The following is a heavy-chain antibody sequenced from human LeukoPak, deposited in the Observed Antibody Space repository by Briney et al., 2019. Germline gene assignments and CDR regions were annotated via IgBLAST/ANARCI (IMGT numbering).Heavy chain of an antibody. Sequence: ASVKVSCKTSGYTFTSHDINWVRQAPGQGLEWMGWVNPNSGNTGFAQKFQGRVTMSRDTSINTAYMELHSLRSEDTAVYYCAGGYSPTIRTTGNDYWGQGTLVTVSS. V-gene: IGHV1-8*01. CDR3: AGGYSPTIRTTGNDY. D-gene: IGHD1-1*01. J-gene: IGHJ4*02. CDR1: GYTFTSHD. CDR2: VNPNSGNT.